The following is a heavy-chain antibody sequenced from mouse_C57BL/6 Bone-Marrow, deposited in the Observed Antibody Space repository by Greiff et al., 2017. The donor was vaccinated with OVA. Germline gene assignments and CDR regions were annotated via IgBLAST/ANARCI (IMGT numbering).Heavy chain of an antibody. J-gene: IGHJ3*01. CDR2: ISYDGSN. CDR3: AREDFEEGFAY. V-gene: IGHV3-6*01. Sequence: VQLKESGPGLVKPSQSLSLTCSVTGYSITSGYYWNWIRQFPGNKLEWMGYISYDGSNNYNPSLKNRISITRDTSKNQFFLKLNSVTTEDTATYYCAREDFEEGFAYWGQGTLVTVSA. CDR1: GYSITSGYY.